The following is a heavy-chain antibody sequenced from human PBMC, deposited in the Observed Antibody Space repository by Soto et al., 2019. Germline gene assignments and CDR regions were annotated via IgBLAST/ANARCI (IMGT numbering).Heavy chain of an antibody. J-gene: IGHJ4*02. CDR3: ARLPRYGGYLHDY. V-gene: IGHV4-59*01. CDR1: GGSIGSFY. CDR2: IYYSGST. D-gene: IGHD5-12*01. Sequence: SETLSLTCTVAGGSIGSFYGSWIRQPPGKGLEWIGYIYYSGSTNYNPSLKGRVTISVDTSKNQFSLKLSSVTAADTAVYYCARLPRYGGYLHDYWGQGTLVTVSS.